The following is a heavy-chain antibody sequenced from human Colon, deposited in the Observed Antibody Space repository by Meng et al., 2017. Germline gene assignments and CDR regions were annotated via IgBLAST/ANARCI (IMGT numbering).Heavy chain of an antibody. V-gene: IGHV3-73*01. CDR3: TVFSRGHI. J-gene: IGHJ3*02. CDR2: IRSKTDTYAT. Sequence: GESLKISCVVSGFTFRGSDVHWVRQASGKGLEWVGRIRSKTDTYATAFAASVKGRFTISRDDSKNTAYLQLNSLKTEDTAVYYCTVFSRGHIWGQGKKV. D-gene: IGHD3-3*02. CDR1: GFTFRGSD.